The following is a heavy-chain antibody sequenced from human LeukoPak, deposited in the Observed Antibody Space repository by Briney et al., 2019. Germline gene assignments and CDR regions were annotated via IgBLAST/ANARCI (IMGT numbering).Heavy chain of an antibody. D-gene: IGHD3-10*01. CDR2: ISSSSSTI. Sequence: GGSLRLSCAASGFTVSSNYMSWVRQAPGKGLEWVSYISSSSSTIYYADSVKGRFTISRDNAKNSLYLQMNSLRAEDTAVYYCARDRRDYYGSGSYYKGGYYFDYWGQGTLVTVSS. CDR1: GFTVSSNY. CDR3: ARDRRDYYGSGSYYKGGYYFDY. J-gene: IGHJ4*02. V-gene: IGHV3-48*04.